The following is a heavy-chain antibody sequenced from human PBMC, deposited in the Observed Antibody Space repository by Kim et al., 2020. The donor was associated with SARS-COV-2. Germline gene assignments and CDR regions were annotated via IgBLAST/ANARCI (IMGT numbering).Heavy chain of an antibody. V-gene: IGHV4-39*01. CDR3: AAIFEY. J-gene: IGHJ4*02. CDR2: MFHNGRT. Sequence: MFHNGRTNYNPSLKSRVTISMDSSKNQFSLRLTSMPATDAAVYYCAAIFEYWGQGTLVPVSS.